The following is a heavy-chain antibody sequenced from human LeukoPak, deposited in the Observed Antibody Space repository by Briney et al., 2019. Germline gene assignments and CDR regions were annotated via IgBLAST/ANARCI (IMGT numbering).Heavy chain of an antibody. CDR2: MSYSGST. J-gene: IGHJ5*02. Sequence: SETLSLTCTVSGGSISSSSYYWGWIRQTPGKGLEWIGYMSYSGSTYYNPSLKSRVTISGDTSKNQFSLKLSSVTAADTAVYYCARRLGTGGWFDPWGQGTLVTVSS. CDR3: ARRLGTGGWFDP. CDR1: GGSISSSSYY. D-gene: IGHD1-1*01. V-gene: IGHV4-39*01.